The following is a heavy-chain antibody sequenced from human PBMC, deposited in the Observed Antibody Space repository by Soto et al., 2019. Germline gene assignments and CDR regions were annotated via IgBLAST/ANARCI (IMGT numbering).Heavy chain of an antibody. CDR3: ARGKMSADDQSVWFDP. D-gene: IGHD5-12*01. CDR1: GGSIISRDYY. Sequence: QVPLQEPGPGLVKPSETLSLTCSVSGGSIISRDYYWVWVRRAPGRGPQWIGNIFYNGRTDYNPSLQSRVTISVDTSKNRFFLKVASVTVADTAIYYCARGKMSADDQSVWFDPWGRGTLVTVSS. CDR2: IFYNGRT. J-gene: IGHJ5*02. V-gene: IGHV4-39*02.